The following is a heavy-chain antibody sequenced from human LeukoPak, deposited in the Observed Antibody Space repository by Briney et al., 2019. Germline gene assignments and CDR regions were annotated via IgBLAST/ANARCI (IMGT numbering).Heavy chain of an antibody. CDR3: ARVLHWNDWGGRWFDP. D-gene: IGHD1-1*01. Sequence: VATVKVSCKASGGTFSSYAISWVRQAPGQGLEWMGGIIPIFGTANYAQKFQGRVTITADESTSTAYMELSSLRSEDTAVYYCARVLHWNDWGGRWFDPWGQGTLITVSS. CDR2: IIPIFGTA. V-gene: IGHV1-69*13. J-gene: IGHJ5*02. CDR1: GGTFSSYA.